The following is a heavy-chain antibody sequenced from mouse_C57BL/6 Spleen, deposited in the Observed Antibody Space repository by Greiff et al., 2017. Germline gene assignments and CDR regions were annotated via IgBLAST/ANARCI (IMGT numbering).Heavy chain of an antibody. Sequence: LMEPGASVKISCKASGYTFTDYYMNWVKQSHGKSLEWIGDINPNNGGTSYNQKFKGKATLTVDKSSSTAYIGLRSLTSEDSAVYYCAIYYYGSSYPYFDYWGQGTTLTVSS. CDR2: INPNNGGT. CDR3: AIYYYGSSYPYFDY. V-gene: IGHV1-26*01. D-gene: IGHD1-1*01. CDR1: GYTFTDYY. J-gene: IGHJ2*01.